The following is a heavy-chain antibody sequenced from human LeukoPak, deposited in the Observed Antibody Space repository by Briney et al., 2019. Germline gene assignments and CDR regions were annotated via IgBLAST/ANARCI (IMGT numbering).Heavy chain of an antibody. CDR2: INHSGST. CDR3: ARAPRKYCSSTSCLPFDP. D-gene: IGHD2-2*01. J-gene: IGHJ5*02. V-gene: IGHV4-34*01. CDR1: GGSFSGYY. Sequence: SETLSLTCAVYGGSFSGYYWSWIRQPPGKGLEWIGEINHSGSTNYNPSLKSRVTISVDTSKNQFSLKLSSVTAADTAVYYCARAPRKYCSSTSCLPFDPWGQGTLVTVSS.